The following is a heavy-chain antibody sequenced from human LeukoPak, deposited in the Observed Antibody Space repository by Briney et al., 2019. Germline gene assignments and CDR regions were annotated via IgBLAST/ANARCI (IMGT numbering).Heavy chain of an antibody. J-gene: IGHJ4*02. Sequence: PSETLSLTCTVSGGSISSSSYYWGWIRQPPGKGLEWIGSIYYSGSTYYNPSLKRRFTISVDTSKNQFSLKLSSVTAADTAVYYCACLTSHFHGYYFDYWGQGTLVTVSS. CDR2: IYYSGST. CDR3: ACLTSHFHGYYFDY. CDR1: GGSISSSSYY. D-gene: IGHD2-2*01. V-gene: IGHV4-39*01.